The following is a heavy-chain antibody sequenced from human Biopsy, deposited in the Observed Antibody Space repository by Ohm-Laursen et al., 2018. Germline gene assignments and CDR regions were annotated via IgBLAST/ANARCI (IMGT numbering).Heavy chain of an antibody. CDR1: GGSLSSYY. CDR3: ARWTPEYDSSRYYLDAFDI. D-gene: IGHD3-22*01. CDR2: IYSSGST. V-gene: IGHV4-4*07. J-gene: IGHJ3*02. Sequence: GTLSLTCTVSGGSLSSYYWSWIRQPAGKGLEWIGRIYSSGSTNYNPSLKSRVTLSMDTSKRQFSLKLSFVTAADTAVYYCARWTPEYDSSRYYLDAFDIWGQGTKVTVSS.